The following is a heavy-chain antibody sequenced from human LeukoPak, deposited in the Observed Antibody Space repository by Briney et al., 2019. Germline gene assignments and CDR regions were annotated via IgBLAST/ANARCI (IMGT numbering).Heavy chain of an antibody. V-gene: IGHV3-11*06. CDR1: GFLFSDYY. J-gene: IGHJ4*02. CDR3: ARESGSSGYYYFDY. D-gene: IGHD3-22*01. CDR2: ISPSSSFA. Sequence: PGGSLRLSCVTSGFLFSDYYMSWIRQAPGKGLEWISYISPSSSFANYADSIKGRFTTSRDNAKNSLYLQMNSLRAEDTAVYYCARESGSSGYYYFDYWGQGTLVTVSS.